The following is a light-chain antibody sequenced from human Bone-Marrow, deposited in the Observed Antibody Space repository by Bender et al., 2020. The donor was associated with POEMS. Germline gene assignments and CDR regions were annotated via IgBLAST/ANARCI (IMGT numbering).Light chain of an antibody. J-gene: IGLJ2*01. Sequence: SYELTQPPSVSVSPGQTASITSPGVKLGEEYAGWYQQKPGQSPVLVIYQNNMRPSGIPERFSGSNSGNTATLTIGGTQAMDEADYYCQAWDGSTVVFGGGTKLTVL. CDR2: QNN. CDR1: KLGEEY. CDR3: QAWDGSTVV. V-gene: IGLV3-1*01.